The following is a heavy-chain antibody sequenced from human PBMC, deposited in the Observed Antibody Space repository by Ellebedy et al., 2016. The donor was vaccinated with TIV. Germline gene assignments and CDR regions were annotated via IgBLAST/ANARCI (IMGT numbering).Heavy chain of an antibody. CDR2: IYPGDYDT. V-gene: IGHV5-51*01. Sequence: GESLKIPCKDSGNSFSSSWIGWVRQMPGKGLEWMAMIYPGDYDTRYSPSFRGQVTISADRSSSTAFLHWSSLKASDTAMYYCARVGSWNEYDYWGQGTRVTVSS. D-gene: IGHD1-1*01. CDR3: ARVGSWNEYDY. J-gene: IGHJ4*02. CDR1: GNSFSSSW.